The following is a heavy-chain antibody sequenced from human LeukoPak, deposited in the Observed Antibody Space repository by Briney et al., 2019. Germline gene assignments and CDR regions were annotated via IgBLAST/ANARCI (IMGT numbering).Heavy chain of an antibody. CDR1: GGTFSSYV. V-gene: IGHV1-69*13. D-gene: IGHD2-15*01. Sequence: ASVKVSCKASGGTFSSYVINWLRQAPGQGLEWMGGIIPIFGAANYTQKFQGRVTITADESASTAYMELSSLRSDDTAVYYCARFSRRMGGSWGQGTLVTVSS. J-gene: IGHJ4*02. CDR3: ARFSRRMGGS. CDR2: IIPIFGAA.